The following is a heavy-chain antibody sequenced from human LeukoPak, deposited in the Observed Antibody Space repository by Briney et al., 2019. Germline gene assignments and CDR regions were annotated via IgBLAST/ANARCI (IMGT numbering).Heavy chain of an antibody. J-gene: IGHJ3*02. Sequence: ASVKVSCKVSGYTLTELSMHWVRQAPGKGLEWMGGFDPEDGETIYAQKFQGRVTMTEDPSTDTAYMELRRLRSEDTAVYYCATDTLYGSGNAFDIWGQGTMVTVSS. D-gene: IGHD3-10*01. CDR3: ATDTLYGSGNAFDI. CDR1: GYTLTELS. V-gene: IGHV1-24*01. CDR2: FDPEDGET.